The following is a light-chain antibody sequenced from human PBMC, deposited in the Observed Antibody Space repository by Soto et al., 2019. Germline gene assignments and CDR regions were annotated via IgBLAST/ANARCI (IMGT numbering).Light chain of an antibody. CDR2: GAS. Sequence: EIVLTQSPGTLSLSPGERATLSCRASQSVSNNYLAWYQQKPGQAPRLLIYGASNRATGIADRFSGSGSGTDFTLTISRLEPEEFAVYYGQQYGSSGTFGQGPKVEIK. J-gene: IGKJ1*01. V-gene: IGKV3-20*01. CDR1: QSVSNNY. CDR3: QQYGSSGT.